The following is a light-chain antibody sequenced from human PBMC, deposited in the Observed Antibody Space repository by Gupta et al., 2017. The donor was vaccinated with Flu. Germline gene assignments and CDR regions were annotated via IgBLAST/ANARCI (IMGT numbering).Light chain of an antibody. CDR1: QSISSN. CDR2: AKS. V-gene: IGKV3-15*01. J-gene: IGKJ1*01. CDR3: QQYNSWPRT. Sequence: EVVMTQSPATLSVSPGERATLSCRASQSISSNLAWYQQKPGQAPRLLIYAKSTRATGIPARFSGSGSGTEFTLTISSLQSEDFAVYYCQQYNSWPRTFGQGTKVDIK.